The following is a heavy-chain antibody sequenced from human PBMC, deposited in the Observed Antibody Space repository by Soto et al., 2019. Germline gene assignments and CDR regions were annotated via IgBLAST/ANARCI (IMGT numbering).Heavy chain of an antibody. Sequence: XSVHVSCKGTVGTLSTYTIHWVRQAPGQGLEWMGGIIPIFGTANYAQKFQDRVTIIVDESTNTTYMELSSLRSEETAGYYCARDFGFEETYNWLDPWGQGTTVTVSS. D-gene: IGHD3-10*01. V-gene: IGHV1-69*13. CDR3: ARDFGFEETYNWLDP. CDR2: IIPIFGTA. CDR1: VGTLSTYT. J-gene: IGHJ5*01.